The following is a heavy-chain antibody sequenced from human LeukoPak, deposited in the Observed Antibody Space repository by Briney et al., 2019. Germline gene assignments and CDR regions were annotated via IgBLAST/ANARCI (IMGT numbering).Heavy chain of an antibody. CDR3: ARDRVTTVTRYYYYYGMDV. Sequence: SETLSLTCTVSGGSIGSGGYYWSWIRQHPGKGLEWIGYIDYSGSTYYNPSLKSRVTISVDTSKNQFSLKLSSVTAADTAVYYCARDRVTTVTRYYYYYGMDVWGKGTTVTVSS. CDR2: IDYSGST. D-gene: IGHD4-17*01. V-gene: IGHV4-31*03. J-gene: IGHJ6*04. CDR1: GGSIGSGGYY.